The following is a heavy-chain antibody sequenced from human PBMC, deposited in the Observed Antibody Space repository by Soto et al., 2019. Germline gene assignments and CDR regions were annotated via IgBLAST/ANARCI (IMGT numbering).Heavy chain of an antibody. V-gene: IGHV4-39*01. D-gene: IGHD3-16*02. CDR2: IYYSGST. Sequence: PSETLSLTCTVSGGSISSSSYYWGWIRQPPGKGLEWIGSIYYSGSTYYNPSLKSRVTISVDTSKNQFSLKLSSVTAADTAVYYCARAAGYYDYVWGSYRPNWFDPWGQGTLVTVS. CDR3: ARAAGYYDYVWGSYRPNWFDP. CDR1: GGSISSSSYY. J-gene: IGHJ5*02.